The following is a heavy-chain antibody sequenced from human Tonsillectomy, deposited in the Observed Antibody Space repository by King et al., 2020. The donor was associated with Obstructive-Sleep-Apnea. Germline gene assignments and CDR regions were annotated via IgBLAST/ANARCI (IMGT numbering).Heavy chain of an antibody. CDR3: ARHPSGHQWLFDY. Sequence: VQLQESGPGLVKPSETLSLTCTVSGGSISSYYWSWLRQPPGRGLEWIGYTSSSGTTNYNPSLKSRVTTSVDTSKNQFSLKLSSLTATDTAVYYCARHPSGHQWLFDYWGQGTLVTVSS. CDR2: TSSSGTT. J-gene: IGHJ4*02. V-gene: IGHV4-59*08. D-gene: IGHD6-19*01. CDR1: GGSISSYY.